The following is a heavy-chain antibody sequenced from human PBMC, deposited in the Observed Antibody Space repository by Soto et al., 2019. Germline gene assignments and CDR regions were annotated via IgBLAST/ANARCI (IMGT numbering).Heavy chain of an antibody. CDR2: IIPIFGTA. CDR3: ARGGGAARPSLALNWFDP. Sequence: QVQLVQSGAEVKKPGSSVKVSCKASGGTFSSYAISWVRQAPGQGLEWMGGIIPIFGTANYAQKFQGRVTITADKSTSTAYMELSSLRSEDTAVYYCARGGGAARPSLALNWFDPWGQGTLVTVSS. CDR1: GGTFSSYA. V-gene: IGHV1-69*06. J-gene: IGHJ5*02. D-gene: IGHD6-6*01.